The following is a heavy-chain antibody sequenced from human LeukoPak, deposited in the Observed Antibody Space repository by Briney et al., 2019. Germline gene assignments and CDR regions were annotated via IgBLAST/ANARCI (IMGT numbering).Heavy chain of an antibody. CDR2: IYSGGAT. J-gene: IGHJ4*02. D-gene: IGHD3-22*01. CDR3: ARGSGYYYD. V-gene: IGHV3-66*01. Sequence: PGGSLRLSCAASGFTFLRHGMTWFRQAPGKGLERVSVIYSGGATYYADSVKGRFTISRDNSKNTLYVQMNSLRDEDTAVYYCARGSGYYYDWGQGTLVTVSS. CDR1: GFTFLRHG.